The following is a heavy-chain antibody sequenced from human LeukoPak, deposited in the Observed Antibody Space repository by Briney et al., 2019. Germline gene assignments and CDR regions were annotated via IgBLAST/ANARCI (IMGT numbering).Heavy chain of an antibody. Sequence: GGSLRLSCAASGFTFSSYWMHWVRQAPGKGLVWVSRINSDGSSTSYADSVKGRFTISRDNAKNTLYLQMNSLRAEDTAVYYCTRDWTHYDSSGYFDYWGQGTLVTVSS. V-gene: IGHV3-74*01. D-gene: IGHD3-22*01. J-gene: IGHJ4*02. CDR3: TRDWTHYDSSGYFDY. CDR1: GFTFSSYW. CDR2: INSDGSST.